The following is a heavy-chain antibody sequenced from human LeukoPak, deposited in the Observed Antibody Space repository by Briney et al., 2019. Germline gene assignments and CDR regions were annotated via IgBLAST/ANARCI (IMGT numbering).Heavy chain of an antibody. J-gene: IGHJ4*02. V-gene: IGHV3-23*01. CDR3: AKTLSSSGSYNHPDFDY. CDR1: GFTFSGYA. CDR2: ISGGGGTT. Sequence: GGSLRLSCAASGFTFSGYAMSWVRQAPGKGLEWVSAISGGGGTTNYADSVKGRFTISRDNSKNTLYLQMSSLRAEDTAVYYCAKTLSSSGSYNHPDFDYWGQGTLVTVSS. D-gene: IGHD3-10*01.